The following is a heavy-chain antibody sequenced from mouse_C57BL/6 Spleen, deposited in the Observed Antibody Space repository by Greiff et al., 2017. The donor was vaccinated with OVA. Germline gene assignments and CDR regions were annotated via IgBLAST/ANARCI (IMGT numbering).Heavy chain of an antibody. Sequence: QVQLKESGPGLVQPSQSLSITCTVSGFSLTSYGVHWVRQSPGKGLEWLGVIWRGGSTDYNAAFMSRMSITKDNSKSQVFFKMKSLQADDTTIYYCAKWSGNDAMDYWGQGTSVTVSS. V-gene: IGHV2-5*01. CDR1: GFSLTSYG. D-gene: IGHD1-3*01. CDR2: IWRGGST. CDR3: AKWSGNDAMDY. J-gene: IGHJ4*01.